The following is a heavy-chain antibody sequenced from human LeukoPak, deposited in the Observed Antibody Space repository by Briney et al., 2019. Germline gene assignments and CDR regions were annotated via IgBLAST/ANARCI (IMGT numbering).Heavy chain of an antibody. CDR3: ARAMTTVIGSFDY. Sequence: SETLSLTCTVSGDSISSYYWSWIRQPPGKGLEWIGYIYYSGSTNYNPSLKSRVTISVDTSKNQFSLKLSSVTAADTAVYYCARAMTTVIGSFDYWGQGTLVTVSS. J-gene: IGHJ4*02. V-gene: IGHV4-59*01. CDR2: IYYSGST. D-gene: IGHD4-17*01. CDR1: GDSISSYY.